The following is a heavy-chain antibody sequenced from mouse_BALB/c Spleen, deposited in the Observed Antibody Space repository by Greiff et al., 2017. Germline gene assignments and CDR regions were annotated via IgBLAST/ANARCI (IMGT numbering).Heavy chain of an antibody. Sequence: EVMLVESGPGLVKPSQSLSLTCTVTGYSITSDYAWNWIRQFPGNKLEWMGYISYSGSTSYNPSLKSRISITRDTSKNQFFLQLNSVTTEDTATYYCARYGNQAAMDYWGQGTSVTVSS. J-gene: IGHJ4*01. CDR1: GYSITSDYA. V-gene: IGHV3-2*02. D-gene: IGHD2-1*01. CDR2: ISYSGST. CDR3: ARYGNQAAMDY.